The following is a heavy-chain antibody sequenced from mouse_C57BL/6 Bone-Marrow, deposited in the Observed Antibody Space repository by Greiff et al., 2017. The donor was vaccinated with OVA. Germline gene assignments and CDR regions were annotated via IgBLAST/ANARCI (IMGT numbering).Heavy chain of an antibody. V-gene: IGHV1-50*01. J-gene: IGHJ2*01. CDR3: AIFYYYGGVYFDY. D-gene: IGHD1-1*01. CDR1: GYTFTSYW. Sequence: QVQLQQPGAELVKPGASVKLSCKASGYTFTSYWMQWVKQRPGQGLEWIGEIDPSDSYTNYNQKFKGKATLTVDTSSSTAYMQLSSLTAEDSAVYYCAIFYYYGGVYFDYWGQGTTLTVSS. CDR2: IDPSDSYT.